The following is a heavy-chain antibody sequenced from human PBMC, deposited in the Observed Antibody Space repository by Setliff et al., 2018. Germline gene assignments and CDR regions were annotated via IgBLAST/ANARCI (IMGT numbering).Heavy chain of an antibody. CDR1: GFTFSDYY. D-gene: IGHD6-6*01. Sequence: PGGSLRLSCAASGFTFSDYYMSWIRQAPGKGLEWLSYIVSSGSTTYYSDSVKGRFTISRDNAKNSLYLQMNSLRAEDTAVYYCAKDATYYAIAARRFDYWGQGTLVTVSS. CDR2: IVSSGSTT. J-gene: IGHJ4*02. CDR3: AKDATYYAIAARRFDY. V-gene: IGHV3-11*01.